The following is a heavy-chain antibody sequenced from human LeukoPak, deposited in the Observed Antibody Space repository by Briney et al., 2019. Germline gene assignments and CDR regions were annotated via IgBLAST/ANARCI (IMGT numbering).Heavy chain of an antibody. D-gene: IGHD3-22*01. CDR2: ISGSGGST. V-gene: IGHV3-23*01. Sequence: GGSLRLSCAASGITFISYAMCWVRQAPGKGLEWVSAISGSGGSTYYADSVKGRFTISRDNSKNTLYLQMNSLRAEDTAVYYCAKVPTYYFDSSGYYYFDYWGQGTLVTVSS. CDR1: GITFISYA. CDR3: AKVPTYYFDSSGYYYFDY. J-gene: IGHJ4*02.